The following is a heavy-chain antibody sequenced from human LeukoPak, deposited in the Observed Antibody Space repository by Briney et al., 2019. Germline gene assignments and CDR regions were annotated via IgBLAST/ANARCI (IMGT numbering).Heavy chain of an antibody. V-gene: IGHV3-23*01. J-gene: IGHJ4*02. CDR2: ISASDDGT. CDR3: ARSPVPSCLGAYCYPFDY. D-gene: IGHD2-21*02. CDR1: GFTFRRFA. Sequence: AGGSLRLSCAASGFTFRRFAMSWVRQSPGKGVEWGSAISASDDGTYYADSVKGRFTISRDNFKNTLYLQMNILRAEDTAIYYCARSPVPSCLGAYCYPFDYWGQGNLVTVSS.